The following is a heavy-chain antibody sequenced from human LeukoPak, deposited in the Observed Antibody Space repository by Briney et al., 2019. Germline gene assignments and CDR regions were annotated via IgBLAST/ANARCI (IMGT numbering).Heavy chain of an antibody. J-gene: IGHJ5*02. CDR1: GGSISTYY. CDR2: IFYSGST. D-gene: IGHD3-10*01. V-gene: IGHV4-59*01. Sequence: SETLSLTCTVSGGSISTYYWSWIRQPPGKGLEWIAYIFYSGSTNYNPSLKSRVTISLDTSKNQFSLKLSSVTAADTAVYYCARDPWDYYGSGSYYIPWGQGTLVTVSS. CDR3: ARDPWDYYGSGSYYIP.